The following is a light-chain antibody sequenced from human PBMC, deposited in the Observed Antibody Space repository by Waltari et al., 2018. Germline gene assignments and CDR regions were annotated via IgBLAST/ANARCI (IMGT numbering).Light chain of an antibody. Sequence: DIQMTQSPSSLSTSVGDRVNISCQASSDIAKNLNWYQQKPGKAPKLLISLASNLETGVPSRFSGSGSGTDFTLTISSLQPDDFATYYCLQYNIYPWTFGQGTKVEIK. V-gene: IGKV1-33*01. CDR3: LQYNIYPWT. J-gene: IGKJ1*01. CDR1: SDIAKN. CDR2: LAS.